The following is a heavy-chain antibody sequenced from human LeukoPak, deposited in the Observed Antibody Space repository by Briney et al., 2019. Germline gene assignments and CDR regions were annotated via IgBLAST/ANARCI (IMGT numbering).Heavy chain of an antibody. CDR1: GYTFTSYA. J-gene: IGHJ4*02. CDR2: IRAHNSDT. D-gene: IGHD2-2*01. Sequence: ASVKVSCKASGYTFTSYAISWVRQAPGQGLEWMGWIRAHNSDTNHAQQLQGRVTMTTDTSTRTAYMELRSLRSEDTAVYYCARGEFICTINTCYASALDSWGQGTLVTVSS. V-gene: IGHV1-18*01. CDR3: ARGEFICTINTCYASALDS.